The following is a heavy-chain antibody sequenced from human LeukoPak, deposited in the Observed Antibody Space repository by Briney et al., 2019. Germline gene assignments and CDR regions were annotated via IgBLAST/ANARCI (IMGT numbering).Heavy chain of an antibody. CDR2: ITTAADS. CDR1: GFSVSNYA. J-gene: IGHJ3*02. CDR3: GKVVTTWAFDI. Sequence: GGSLRLSCVVSGFSVSNYAMSWVRQAAGKGLEWVSGITTAADSYYRDSVEGRFTTSRDNPKNILYLQMNSLRAEDTAIYYCGKVVTTWAFDIWGQGTMVTVSS. V-gene: IGHV3-23*01. D-gene: IGHD4-17*01.